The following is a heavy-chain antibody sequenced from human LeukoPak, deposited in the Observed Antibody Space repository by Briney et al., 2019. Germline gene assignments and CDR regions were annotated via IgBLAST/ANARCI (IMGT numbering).Heavy chain of an antibody. CDR3: ARVGYYWCFDY. J-gene: IGHJ4*02. CDR2: ISYSSGTI. D-gene: IGHD3-22*01. V-gene: IGHV3-11*04. Sequence: PGGSLRLSCAASGFTFSDYYMSWVRQAPGKGLEWISQISYSSGTIHYADSVKGRFTISRDNAKNSLYLQMSSLRAEDTAVYYCARVGYYWCFDYWGQGTLVTVSS. CDR1: GFTFSDYY.